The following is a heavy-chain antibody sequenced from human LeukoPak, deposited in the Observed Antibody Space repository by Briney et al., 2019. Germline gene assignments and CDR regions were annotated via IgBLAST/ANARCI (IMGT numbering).Heavy chain of an antibody. CDR1: GYTFTSYY. CDR2: INPTGGST. D-gene: IGHD1-26*01. Sequence: ASVKVSCKASGYTFTSYYMHWVRQAPGQGLEWMGLINPTGGSTGYAQKFQGRVTMTRDMSTSTDYMELSSLRSEDTAIYYCARDNSVGDHAWWFDPWGQGTLVTVSS. CDR3: ARDNSVGDHAWWFDP. J-gene: IGHJ5*02. V-gene: IGHV1-46*01.